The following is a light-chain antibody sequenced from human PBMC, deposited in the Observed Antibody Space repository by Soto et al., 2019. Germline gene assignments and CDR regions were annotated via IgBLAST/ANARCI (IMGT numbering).Light chain of an antibody. CDR1: QGISSY. CDR2: AAS. CDR3: QQLNSYPPVT. V-gene: IGKV1-9*01. J-gene: IGKJ4*01. Sequence: DIQMTQSPSTVSAFVVDRVTITFRASQGISSYLAWYQQKPGKAPKLLIYAASTLQSGVPSRFSGSGSGTDFTLTISSLQPEDFATYYCQQLNSYPPVTFGGGTKVDI.